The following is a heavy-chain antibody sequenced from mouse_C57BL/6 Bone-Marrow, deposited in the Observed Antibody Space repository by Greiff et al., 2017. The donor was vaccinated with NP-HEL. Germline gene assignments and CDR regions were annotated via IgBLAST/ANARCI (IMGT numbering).Heavy chain of an antibody. J-gene: IGHJ1*03. CDR2: INPNNGVT. CDR1: GYTFTDYN. V-gene: IGHV1-22*01. Sequence: DVQLVESGPELVKPGASVKMSCKASGYTFTDYNMHWVKQSHGKSLEWIGYINPNNGVTSYNQKFKGKATLTVNKSSSTAYMELRSLTSEDSSVYYCARKDHMPQGYFGVWGTGPTVTVSS. CDR3: ARKDHMPQGYFGV. D-gene: IGHD6-1*01.